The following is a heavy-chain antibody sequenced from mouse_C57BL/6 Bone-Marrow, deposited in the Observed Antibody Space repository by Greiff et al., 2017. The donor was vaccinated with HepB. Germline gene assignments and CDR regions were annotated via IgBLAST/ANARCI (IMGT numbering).Heavy chain of an antibody. CDR3: ARLGGYDLYYAMDY. J-gene: IGHJ4*01. D-gene: IGHD2-2*01. CDR2: LFPGGGST. CDR1: GYTFTSHW. Sequence: VQLQQSGPELVRPGASVKISCKAPGYTFTSHWMQWVRQRPGQGLEWIGELFPGGGSTYYNEKFKGKATLTVDPSTSTAYMQLSSLTSEDSAVYFCARLGGYDLYYAMDYWGQGTSVTVSS. V-gene: IGHV1-56*01.